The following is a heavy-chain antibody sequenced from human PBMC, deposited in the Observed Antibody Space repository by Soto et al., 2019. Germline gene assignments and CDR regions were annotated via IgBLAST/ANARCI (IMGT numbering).Heavy chain of an antibody. Sequence: EVQLVESGGGLVQPGGSLRLSCAAYGCTFRDIWMSWVRQAPGKGLEWVANIKEDGSEKYYVDSVKGRFTISRDNAKNSVYLQMNSLRAEDTALYYCARYSGSIAASPWGQGTLVTDSS. CDR1: GCTFRDIW. CDR2: IKEDGSEK. J-gene: IGHJ4*02. V-gene: IGHV3-7*03. D-gene: IGHD6-6*01. CDR3: ARYSGSIAASP.